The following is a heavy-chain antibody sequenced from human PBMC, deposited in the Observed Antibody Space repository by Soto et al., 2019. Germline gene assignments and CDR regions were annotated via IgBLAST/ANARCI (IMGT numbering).Heavy chain of an antibody. J-gene: IGHJ4*02. CDR3: ANRGVAAPFDY. CDR1: GFTFSSYG. Sequence: QVQLVESGGGVVQPGRSLRLSCAASGFTFSSYGMHWVRQAPGKGLEWVAVISYDGSNKYYADSVKGRFTISRDNSKNTLYLQMNSLRAEDTAVYYCANRGVAAPFDYWGQGTLVTVSS. D-gene: IGHD6-19*01. CDR2: ISYDGSNK. V-gene: IGHV3-30*18.